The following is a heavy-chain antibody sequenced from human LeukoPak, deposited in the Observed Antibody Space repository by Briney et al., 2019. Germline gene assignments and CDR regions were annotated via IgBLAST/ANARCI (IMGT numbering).Heavy chain of an antibody. CDR3: ARDLAGANGSGFDP. J-gene: IGHJ5*02. Sequence: GGSLRLSCAASGFTFSSYAMHWVRQAPGKGLEWVAVISYDGSNKYYADSVKGRFTISRDNSKNTLYLQMNSLRAEDTAVYYCARDLAGANGSGFDPWGQGTLVTVSS. CDR2: ISYDGSNK. D-gene: IGHD1-26*01. CDR1: GFTFSSYA. V-gene: IGHV3-30-3*01.